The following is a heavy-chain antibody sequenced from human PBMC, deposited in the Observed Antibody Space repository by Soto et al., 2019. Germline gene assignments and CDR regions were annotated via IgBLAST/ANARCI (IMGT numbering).Heavy chain of an antibody. J-gene: IGHJ5*02. CDR3: ARGRGRYSSGWSWFDP. CDR1: GGTIRSPDW. CDR2: IFQSGST. D-gene: IGHD6-19*01. V-gene: IGHV4-4*02. Sequence: SETLSLTCGVSGGTIRSPDWWTWVRQPPGKGLEWIGEIFQSGSTNYTPSLESRVTISVDKSKNQFSLTLTSVTAADTAVYFCARGRGRYSSGWSWFDPWGQGILVTVSS.